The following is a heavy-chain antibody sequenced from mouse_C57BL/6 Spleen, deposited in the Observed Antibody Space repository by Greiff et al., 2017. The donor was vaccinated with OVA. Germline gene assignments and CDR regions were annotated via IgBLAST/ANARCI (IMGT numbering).Heavy chain of an antibody. CDR3: ARDGGGGFAY. J-gene: IGHJ3*01. V-gene: IGHV3-1*01. CDR1: GYSITSGYD. CDR2: ISYSGST. Sequence: EVQGVESGPGMVKPSQSLSLTCTVTGYSITSGYDWHWIRHFPGNKLEWMGYISYSGSTNYNPSLKSRISITHDTSKNHFFLKLNSVTTEDTATYYCARDGGGGFAYWGQGTLVTVSA.